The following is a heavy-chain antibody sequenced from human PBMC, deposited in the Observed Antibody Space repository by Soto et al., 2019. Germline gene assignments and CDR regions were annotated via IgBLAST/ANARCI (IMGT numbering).Heavy chain of an antibody. V-gene: IGHV5-51*01. Sequence: GESRKIACRVSVYSFTSYWIGWVRQMPGKGVWWMGIIYPGDSATRYSPTFQGQVTISADKSISTAYLQWSSLKASDTAMYYCARIGRDGYSRGYYGKDVWGQGTSVPVS. CDR1: VYSFTSYW. CDR2: IYPGDSAT. J-gene: IGHJ6*02. CDR3: ARIGRDGYSRGYYGKDV. D-gene: IGHD5-18*01.